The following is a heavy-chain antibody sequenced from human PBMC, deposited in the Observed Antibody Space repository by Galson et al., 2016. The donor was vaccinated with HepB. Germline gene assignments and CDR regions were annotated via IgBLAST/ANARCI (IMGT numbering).Heavy chain of an antibody. Sequence: SETLSLTCSVSSGYITNSNYWSWVRQPPGKGLEWIGEVSNKGKTNFNPSLASRLSMSFDMSTNEASLRLNFMTAEDTATYFCTRESGAFVPFGFWGQGAPVVVSS. D-gene: IGHD3-16*01. CDR1: SGYITNSNY. CDR3: TRESGAFVPFGF. V-gene: IGHV4-4*02. J-gene: IGHJ4*02. CDR2: VSNKGKT.